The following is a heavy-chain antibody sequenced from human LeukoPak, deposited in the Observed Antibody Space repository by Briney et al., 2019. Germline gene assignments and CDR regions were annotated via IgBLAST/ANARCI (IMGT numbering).Heavy chain of an antibody. CDR2: ISSSSSYI. CDR1: GFTFSSYS. Sequence: GGSLRLSCAASGFTFSSYSMNWVRQAPGKGLEWVSFISSSSSYIYYADSVKGRFTISRDNAKNSLYLQMNSLRAEDTAVYYCARAAAAQFDPWGQGTLVTVSS. V-gene: IGHV3-21*01. J-gene: IGHJ5*02. CDR3: ARAAAAQFDP. D-gene: IGHD6-13*01.